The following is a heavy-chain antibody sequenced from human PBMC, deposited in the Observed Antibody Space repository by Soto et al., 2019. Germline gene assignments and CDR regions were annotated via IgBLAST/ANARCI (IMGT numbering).Heavy chain of an antibody. D-gene: IGHD3-10*01. CDR2: INHSGST. Sequence: SETLSLTCAVYGGSFSGYYWGWIRQPPGKGLEWIGEINHSGSTNYNPSLKSRVTISVDTSKNQFSLRLSSVTAADTAVYYCARRDYGPIDTWGQGTMVTVSS. CDR3: ARRDYGPIDT. J-gene: IGHJ3*02. CDR1: GGSFSGYY. V-gene: IGHV4-34*01.